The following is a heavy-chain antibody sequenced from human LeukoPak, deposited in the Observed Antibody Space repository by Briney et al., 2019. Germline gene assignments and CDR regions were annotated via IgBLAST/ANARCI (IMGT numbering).Heavy chain of an antibody. J-gene: IGHJ5*02. D-gene: IGHD2-2*01. CDR3: ARGSGATSSNH. CDR2: INHSGST. CDR1: GGSFSGYY. Sequence: SETLSLTCAVYGGSFSGYYWSWIRQPPGKGLEWIGEINHSGSTNYNLSLKSRVTISVDTSKNQFSLKLSSVTAADTAVYYCARGSGATSSNHWGQGTLVTVSS. V-gene: IGHV4-34*01.